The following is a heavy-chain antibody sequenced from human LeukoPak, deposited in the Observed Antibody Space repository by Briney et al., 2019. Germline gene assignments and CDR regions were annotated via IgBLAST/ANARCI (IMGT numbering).Heavy chain of an antibody. CDR2: IYYSGST. CDR1: GGSMSSGDYY. CDR3: ARVTGWFGELLYRYYFDY. J-gene: IGHJ4*02. V-gene: IGHV4-30-4*01. D-gene: IGHD3-10*01. Sequence: SETLSLPCTVSGGSMSSGDYYWSWIRQPPGKGLEWIGYIYYSGSTYYNPSLKSRVTISVDTSKNQFSLKLSSVTAADTAVYYCARVTGWFGELLYRYYFDYWGQGTLVTVSS.